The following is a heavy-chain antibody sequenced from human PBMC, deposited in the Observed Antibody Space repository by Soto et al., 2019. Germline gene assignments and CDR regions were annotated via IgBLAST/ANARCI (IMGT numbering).Heavy chain of an antibody. CDR1: GYRFTNYW. J-gene: IGHJ6*02. Sequence: GESLKISCQGSGYRFTNYWIGWVRQMPGKGLEWMGIINPGDSYTRYSPSFQGQVTISADKSISTAYLQWSSLKASDTAIYYCARNGSDFYKTGDDYGMDVWGQGTTVTVSS. V-gene: IGHV5-51*01. CDR2: INPGDSYT. CDR3: ARNGSDFYKTGDDYGMDV. D-gene: IGHD5-12*01.